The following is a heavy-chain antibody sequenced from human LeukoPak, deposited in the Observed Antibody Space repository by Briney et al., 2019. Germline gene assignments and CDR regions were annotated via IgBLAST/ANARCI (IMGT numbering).Heavy chain of an antibody. CDR2: ISGSGGST. CDR3: AKTPSLWWFDP. D-gene: IGHD3-16*02. J-gene: IGHJ5*02. Sequence: GGSLRLSCAASGFTFNTYAMSWVRQAPGKGLEWVSSISGSGGSTYYTDSVKGRFTISRDNSNNTLYLQINSLRAEDTAVYYCAKTPSLWWFDPWGQGTLVTVSS. V-gene: IGHV3-23*01. CDR1: GFTFNTYA.